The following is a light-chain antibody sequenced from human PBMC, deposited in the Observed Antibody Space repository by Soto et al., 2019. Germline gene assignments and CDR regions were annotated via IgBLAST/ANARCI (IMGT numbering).Light chain of an antibody. CDR2: ASS. J-gene: IGLJ1*01. CDR1: SSDVGGYNY. Sequence: QSALTQPASVSGSPGQSITISCTGTSSDVGGYNYVSWYQHHPGKAPRLMIYASSNRPSGVSHRFSGSRSGNTASLTISGLQAEDEVDYYCSSYTGASTLLVFGTGTQLTVL. CDR3: SSYTGASTLLV. V-gene: IGLV2-14*01.